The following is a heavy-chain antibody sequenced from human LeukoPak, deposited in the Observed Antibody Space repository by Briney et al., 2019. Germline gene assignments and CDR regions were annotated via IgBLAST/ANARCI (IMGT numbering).Heavy chain of an antibody. D-gene: IGHD6-13*01. CDR1: GFTFSSYA. CDR3: AKDGAAAGVYYYYGMDV. Sequence: GGSLRLSCAASGFTFSSYAMSWVHQAPGKGLEWVSAISGSGGSTYYADSVKGRFTISRDNSKNTLYLQMNSLRAEDTAVYYCAKDGAAAGVYYYYGMDVWAKGPRSPSPQ. V-gene: IGHV3-23*01. J-gene: IGHJ6*04. CDR2: ISGSGGST.